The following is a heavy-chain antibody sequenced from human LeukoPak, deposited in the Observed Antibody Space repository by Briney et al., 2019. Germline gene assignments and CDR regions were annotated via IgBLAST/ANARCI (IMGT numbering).Heavy chain of an antibody. CDR2: TSTYNGST. Sequence: ASVKVSFEASAYTFTNYGISWVRHAPAQGLEWMGWTSTYNGSTKCVQKVQGRVTMTTDKSTTTAYMELKSLRSDDTAVYYCARWVLGATQSLDIWGQGTMVIVSS. D-gene: IGHD1-26*01. V-gene: IGHV1-18*01. J-gene: IGHJ3*02. CDR3: ARWVLGATQSLDI. CDR1: AYTFTNYG.